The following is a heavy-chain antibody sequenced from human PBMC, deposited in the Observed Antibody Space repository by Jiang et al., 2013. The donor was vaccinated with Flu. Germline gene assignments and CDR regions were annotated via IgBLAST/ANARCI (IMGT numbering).Heavy chain of an antibody. V-gene: IGHV5-51*01. CDR2: IYPGDSDT. CDR1: GYGFTSYW. CDR3: ARHPKRWYSSGWSGAFDI. D-gene: IGHD6-19*01. J-gene: IGHJ3*02. Sequence: GAEVKKPGESLKISCKGSGYGFTSYWIGWVRQMPGKGLEWMGIIYPGDSDTRYSPSFQGQVTISADKSISTAYLQWSSLKASDTAMYYCARHPKRWYSSGWSGAFDIWGQGTMVTVSS.